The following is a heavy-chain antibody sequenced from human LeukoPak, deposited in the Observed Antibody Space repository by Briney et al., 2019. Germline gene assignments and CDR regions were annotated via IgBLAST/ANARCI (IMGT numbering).Heavy chain of an antibody. J-gene: IGHJ4*02. V-gene: IGHV5-51*01. D-gene: IGHD1-7*01. CDR1: GYHFTTYW. CDR2: VFPGDSKT. CDR3: AGLDTKNYQF. Sequence: GDSLKISCKVSGYHFTTYWIAWVRQKLGKGLEWMGMVFPGDSKTNYSPAFLGQVTMSVDKSIGAAYLQWRSLKASDTAMYYCAGLDTKNYQFWGQGTLVSVSS.